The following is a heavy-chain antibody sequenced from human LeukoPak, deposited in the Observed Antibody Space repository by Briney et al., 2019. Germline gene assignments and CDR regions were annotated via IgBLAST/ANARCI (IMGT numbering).Heavy chain of an antibody. CDR3: ARQGDYYDSSGYYLDLFDY. Sequence: SETLSLTCTVSGGSISSYYWSWIRQPPGKGLEWIGYIYYSGSTNYNPSLKSRVTISVDTSKNQLSLKLSSVTAADTAVYYCARQGDYYDSSGYYLDLFDYWGQGTLVTVSS. D-gene: IGHD3-22*01. J-gene: IGHJ4*02. V-gene: IGHV4-59*01. CDR1: GGSISSYY. CDR2: IYYSGST.